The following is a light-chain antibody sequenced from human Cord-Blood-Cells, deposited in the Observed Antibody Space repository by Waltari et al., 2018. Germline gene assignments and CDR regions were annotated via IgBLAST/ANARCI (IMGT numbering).Light chain of an antibody. Sequence: QSALTQPASVSGSPGQSITISCTGTSSDVGGYNYVSWYQQHPGKAPKLMIYDVSKRASGVSNRFSGSKAGSTASLTISGLQAEDEADYYCSSYTSSSTSVFGTGTKVTVL. CDR2: DVS. J-gene: IGLJ1*01. CDR3: SSYTSSSTSV. V-gene: IGLV2-14*01. CDR1: SSDVGGYNY.